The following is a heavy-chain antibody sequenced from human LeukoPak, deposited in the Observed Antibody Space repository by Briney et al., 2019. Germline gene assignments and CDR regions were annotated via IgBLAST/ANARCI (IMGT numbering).Heavy chain of an antibody. V-gene: IGHV1-18*01. D-gene: IGHD1-26*01. CDR3: AREGDSGSYYGAYYFDY. CDR2: ISAYNGNT. CDR1: GYTFTSYG. Sequence: ASVKVSCKASGYTFTSYGISWVRQAPGQGLEWMGWISAYNGNTNYAQKLQGRVTMTTDTSTSTAYMEPRSLRSDDTAVYYCAREGDSGSYYGAYYFDYWGQGTLVTVSS. J-gene: IGHJ4*02.